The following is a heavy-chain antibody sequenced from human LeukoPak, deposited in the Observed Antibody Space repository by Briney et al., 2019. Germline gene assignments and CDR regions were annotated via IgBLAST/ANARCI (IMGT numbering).Heavy chain of an antibody. Sequence: ASVKVSCKASGYTFTSYGISWVRQAPGQGLERMGWISAYNGNTNYAQKLQGRVTMTTDTSTSTAYMELRSLRSDDTAVYYCARDRHYYGSGSYYYFDYWGQGTLVTVSS. D-gene: IGHD3-10*01. V-gene: IGHV1-18*01. CDR3: ARDRHYYGSGSYYYFDY. CDR1: GYTFTSYG. CDR2: ISAYNGNT. J-gene: IGHJ4*02.